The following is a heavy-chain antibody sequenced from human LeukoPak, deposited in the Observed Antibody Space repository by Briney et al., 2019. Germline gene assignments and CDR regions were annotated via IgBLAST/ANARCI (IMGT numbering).Heavy chain of an antibody. V-gene: IGHV3-30*18. CDR2: ISYDGSNK. CDR1: GFTFSSYG. CDR3: AKGGLRSEYYFDY. D-gene: IGHD1-26*01. J-gene: IGHJ4*02. Sequence: GRSLRLSCAASGFTFSSYGMHWVRQAPGKGLEWVAVISYDGSNKYYADAVKGRFTISRDNSKNTLYLQMNSLRAEDTAVYYCAKGGLRSEYYFDYWGQGTLVTVSS.